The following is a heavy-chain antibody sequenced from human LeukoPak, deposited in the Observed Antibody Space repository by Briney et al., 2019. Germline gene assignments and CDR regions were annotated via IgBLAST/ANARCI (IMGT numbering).Heavy chain of an antibody. CDR3: AKGRLYSPYYYMDV. J-gene: IGHJ6*03. Sequence: GGTLRLSCAASGFTFNSYAMSRVRQAPGNELEWVSAIVGSGGSAYYAASVKGRFTIFRDNTKNTLYLQLNSLRAEDTAVYYCAKGRLYSPYYYMDVWGKGTTVTVSS. V-gene: IGHV3-23*01. CDR2: IVGSGGSA. CDR1: GFTFNSYA. D-gene: IGHD3-16*01.